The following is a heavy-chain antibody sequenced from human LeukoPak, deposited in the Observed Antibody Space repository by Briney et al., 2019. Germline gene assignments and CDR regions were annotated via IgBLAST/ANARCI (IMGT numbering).Heavy chain of an antibody. J-gene: IGHJ4*02. D-gene: IGHD6-6*01. V-gene: IGHV4-30-2*01. Sequence: SETLSLTCTVSGGSISSGGYYWSWIRQPPGKGLEWIGYIYHSGSTYYNPSLKSRVTISVDRSKNQFSLKLSSVTAADTAVYYCARFSIAARKNFDYWGQGTLVTVSS. CDR3: ARFSIAARKNFDY. CDR1: GGSISSGGYY. CDR2: IYHSGST.